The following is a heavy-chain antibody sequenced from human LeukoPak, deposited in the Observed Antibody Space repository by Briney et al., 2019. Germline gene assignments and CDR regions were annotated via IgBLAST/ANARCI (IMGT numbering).Heavy chain of an antibody. J-gene: IGHJ3*02. CDR2: INHSGST. CDR1: GGSFSGYY. V-gene: IGHV4-34*01. D-gene: IGHD6-19*01. Sequence: PSETLSFTCAVYGGSFSGYYWSWIRQPPGKGLEWIGEINHSGSTNYNPSLKSRVTISVDTSKNQFSLNLSSVTAADTAVYYCARQVAGYAFDIWGQGTMVTVSS. CDR3: ARQVAGYAFDI.